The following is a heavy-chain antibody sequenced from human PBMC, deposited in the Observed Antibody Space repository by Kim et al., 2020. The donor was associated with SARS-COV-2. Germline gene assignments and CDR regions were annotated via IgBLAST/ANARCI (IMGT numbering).Heavy chain of an antibody. Sequence: GGSLRLSCAASGFTFSSYGMHWVRQAPGKGLEWVAVISYDGSNKYYADSVKGRFTISRDNSKNTLYLQMNSLRAEDTAVYYCAKFLARNSPVGWTLNDY. CDR1: GFTFSSYG. V-gene: IGHV3-30*18. CDR2: ISYDGSNK. CDR3: AKFLARNSPVGWTLNDY. D-gene: IGHD3-3*01. J-gene: IGHJ4*01.